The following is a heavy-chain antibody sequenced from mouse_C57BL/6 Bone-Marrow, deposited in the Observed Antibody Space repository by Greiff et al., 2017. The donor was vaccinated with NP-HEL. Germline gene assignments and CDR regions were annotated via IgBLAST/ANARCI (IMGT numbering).Heavy chain of an antibody. V-gene: IGHV14-4*01. CDR1: GFNIKDDY. CDR2: IDPENGDT. CDR3: TKKKGAMDY. J-gene: IGHJ4*01. Sequence: VQLQQSGAELVRPGASVKLSCTASGFNIKDDYMHWVKQRPEQGLEWIGWIDPENGDTEYASKFQGKATITSDTSSNTAYLQLSSLTSEDTAVYYCTKKKGAMDYWGQGTSVTVSS.